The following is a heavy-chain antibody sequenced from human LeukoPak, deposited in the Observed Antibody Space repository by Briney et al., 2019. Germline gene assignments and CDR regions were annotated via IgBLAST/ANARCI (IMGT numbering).Heavy chain of an antibody. J-gene: IGHJ4*02. CDR1: GFTFSGYW. V-gene: IGHV3-74*01. D-gene: IGHD3-16*01. Sequence: GSLRLSCAASGFTFSGYWMHWVRQAPGKGLEWVSRINEDASIITYADSVKGRFIISRDNTKNSLSLQMNSLRAEDTAVYYCVRDLILVWTPGDDFDFWGQGTLVTVSS. CDR3: VRDLILVWTPGDDFDF. CDR2: INEDASII.